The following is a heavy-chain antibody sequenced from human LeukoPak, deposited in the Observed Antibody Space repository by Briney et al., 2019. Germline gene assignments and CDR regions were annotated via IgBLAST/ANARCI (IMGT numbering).Heavy chain of an antibody. J-gene: IGHJ4*02. CDR2: ISSNGGST. V-gene: IGHV3-64*01. D-gene: IGHD1-26*01. CDR3: AREGGSLYDFDY. Sequence: RRSLRPSCAASRFTFSSYSIHWVRHAPGGGLEYVSAISSNGGSTYYANSVKGRLTISKDNSKNTLYLQMGSLRAEDLAFYYCAREGGSLYDFDYWGQGTLVTVSS. CDR1: RFTFSSYS.